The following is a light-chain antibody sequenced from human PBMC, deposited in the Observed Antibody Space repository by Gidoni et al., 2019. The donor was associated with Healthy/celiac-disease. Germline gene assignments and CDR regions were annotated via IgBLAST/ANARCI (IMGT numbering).Light chain of an antibody. CDR3: QQLNSYLSLT. J-gene: IGKJ4*01. Sequence: IQLTQSPSSLSASVGDRVTITCRASQRISSYLAWYQQKPGKAPKHLIYAASTLQSGVPSRFSGSGSGTDFTLTISSLQPEDFATYYCQQLNSYLSLTFXGXTKVEIK. CDR1: QRISSY. CDR2: AAS. V-gene: IGKV1-9*01.